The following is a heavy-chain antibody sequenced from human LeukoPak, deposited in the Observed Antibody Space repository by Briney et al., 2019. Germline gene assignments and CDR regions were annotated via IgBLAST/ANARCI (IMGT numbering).Heavy chain of an antibody. CDR1: GFTFSSYE. CDR3: GGVCVSGSCSGGMDV. D-gene: IGHD2-15*01. V-gene: IGHV3-48*03. Sequence: PGGSLRLSCAASGFTFSSYEMNWVRQAPGKGLEWVSYISSSGSTIYYADSVKGRFTISRDNAKNSLYLQMNSLRAEDTAVYYCGGVCVSGSCSGGMDVWGQGTTVTVSS. CDR2: ISSSGSTI. J-gene: IGHJ6*02.